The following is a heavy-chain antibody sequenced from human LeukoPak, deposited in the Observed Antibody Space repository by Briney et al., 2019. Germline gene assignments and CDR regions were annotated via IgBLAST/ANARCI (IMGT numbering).Heavy chain of an antibody. V-gene: IGHV5-51*01. CDR1: GYSFTSYW. CDR3: ARRASATEGLDY. CDR2: IYPGDSDT. Sequence: GESLKISCKGSGYSFTSYWIAWVRQMPGKGLEWMGIIYPGDSDTRYGPSFQGQVTISADKSINIAYLQWSSLKASNTAIYYCARRASATEGLDYWGQGTLVTVSS. J-gene: IGHJ4*02.